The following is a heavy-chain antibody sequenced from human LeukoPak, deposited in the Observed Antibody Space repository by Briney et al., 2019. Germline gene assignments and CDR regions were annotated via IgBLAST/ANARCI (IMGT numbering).Heavy chain of an antibody. D-gene: IGHD3-9*01. CDR3: TRDLMDYDVSTGLHHYYMDV. Sequence: GGSLRLSCVASGFTFSSYWMHWVRQDPRKGLAWVSRINGDGRNINYADSVRGRFTISRDNAKNTLYLQMNTLRVEDTAVYYCTRDLMDYDVSTGLHHYYMDVWGQGTTVTVSS. CDR1: GFTFSSYW. CDR2: INGDGRNI. V-gene: IGHV3-74*01. J-gene: IGHJ6*02.